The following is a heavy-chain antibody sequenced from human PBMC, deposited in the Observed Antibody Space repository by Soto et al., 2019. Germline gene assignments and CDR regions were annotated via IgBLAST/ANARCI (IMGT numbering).Heavy chain of an antibody. D-gene: IGHD6-19*01. CDR3: ATSGIAVAGAPYGMDV. CDR1: GYTLTELS. Sequence: PSVKVSCKVSGYTLTELSMHWVRQAPGKGLEWMGGFDPEDGETIYAQKFQGRVTMTEDTSTDTAYMELSSLRSEDTAVHYCATSGIAVAGAPYGMDVWGQGTRVTVSS. CDR2: FDPEDGET. J-gene: IGHJ6*02. V-gene: IGHV1-24*01.